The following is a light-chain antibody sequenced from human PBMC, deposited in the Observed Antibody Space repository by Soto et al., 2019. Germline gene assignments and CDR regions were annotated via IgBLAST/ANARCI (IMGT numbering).Light chain of an antibody. CDR3: QHYNSYSEA. J-gene: IGKJ1*01. V-gene: IGKV1-5*03. CDR1: QGISNW. Sequence: DIQMTQSPSSVSASVGDRVTITCRASQGISNWLAWYQQKPGKAPKLLIYKASTLKSGVPSRFSGSGSGTGFTLTISSLQPDDFATYYCQHYNSYSEAFGQGTKVDIK. CDR2: KAS.